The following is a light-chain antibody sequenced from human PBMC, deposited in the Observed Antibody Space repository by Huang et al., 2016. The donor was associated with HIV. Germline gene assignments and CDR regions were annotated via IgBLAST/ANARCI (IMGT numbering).Light chain of an antibody. CDR2: AAS. Sequence: AVQLTQSPSSLSASVGDTVIISCRASQDIGTSLAWYQQRTGRAPKLLISAASTLQTEVPSRFSGDPAGTYFTLFITNLQPEDFATYYCQQLHTYPITFGQGTRLDMK. J-gene: IGKJ5*01. CDR1: QDIGTS. V-gene: IGKV1-13*02. CDR3: QQLHTYPIT.